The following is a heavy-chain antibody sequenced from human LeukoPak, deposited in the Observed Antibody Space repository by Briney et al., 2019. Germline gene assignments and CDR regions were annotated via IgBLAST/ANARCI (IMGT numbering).Heavy chain of an antibody. CDR2: IHYSGTT. J-gene: IGHJ4*02. CDR3: AREGESNQFDY. V-gene: IGHV4-59*01. CDR1: GGSISNFY. Sequence: SETLSLTCTVSGGSISNFYWSWIRQSPGKGLEWIGYIHYSGTTNYNPSLKSRVTISVDTSKNQFSLKLSSVTAEDTAVYYCAREGESNQFDYWGQGTLVTVSS. D-gene: IGHD3-16*01.